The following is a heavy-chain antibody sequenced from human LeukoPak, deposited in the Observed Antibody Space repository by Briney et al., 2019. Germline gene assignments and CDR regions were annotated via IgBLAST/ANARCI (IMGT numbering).Heavy chain of an antibody. CDR2: IYYSGST. V-gene: IGHV4-59*01. CDR3: ARTSYDSSGYYRLFDY. Sequence: SETLSLTCTVSGGSIRSYYWSWIRQPPGKGLEWIGYIYYSGSTNYNPSLKSRVTISVDTSKNQFSLKLSSVTAADTAVYYCARTSYDSSGYYRLFDYWGQGTLVTVSS. J-gene: IGHJ4*02. D-gene: IGHD3-22*01. CDR1: GGSIRSYY.